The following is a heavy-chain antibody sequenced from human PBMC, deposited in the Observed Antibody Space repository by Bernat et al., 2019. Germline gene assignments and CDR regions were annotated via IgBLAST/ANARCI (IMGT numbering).Heavy chain of an antibody. CDR2: VYSGGST. Sequence: EVQLVESGGGLIQPGGSLRLSCAASGFTVSSNYMSWVRQAPGKGLEWVSVVYSGGSTYHADSVKGRFSISRDNSKNTLYLQMSSLRAEDTAVYYCASRYCGGDCYSSAYYYMDVWGKGTTVTVSS. CDR3: ASRYCGGDCYSSAYYYMDV. D-gene: IGHD2-21*01. J-gene: IGHJ6*03. V-gene: IGHV3-53*01. CDR1: GFTVSSNY.